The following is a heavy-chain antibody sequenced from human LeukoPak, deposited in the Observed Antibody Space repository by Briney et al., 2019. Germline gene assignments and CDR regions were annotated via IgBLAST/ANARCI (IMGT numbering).Heavy chain of an antibody. J-gene: IGHJ3*02. Sequence: PSGTLSLTCAVYGGSFSGYYWSWVRQPPGKGLEWIGEINHSGSTNYNPSLKSRVTISVDTSKNQFSLKLSSVTAADTAVYYCARPYEKYYYDSGRLRGGSDAFDIWGQGTMVTVSS. CDR2: INHSGST. CDR3: ARPYEKYYYDSGRLRGGSDAFDI. V-gene: IGHV4-34*01. D-gene: IGHD3-10*01. CDR1: GGSFSGYY.